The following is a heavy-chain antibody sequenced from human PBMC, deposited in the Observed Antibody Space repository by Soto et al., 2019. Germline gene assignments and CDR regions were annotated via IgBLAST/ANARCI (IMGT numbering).Heavy chain of an antibody. CDR1: GGSVSSGSYY. CDR2: IYYSGST. Sequence: SDTLSLTCTVSGGSVSSGSYYWSWIRQPPGKGLEWIGYIYYSGSTNYNPSLKSRVTISVDTSKNQFSLKLSSVTAADTAVYYCARESPVADFWSGIGGMDVWGQGTTVTVSS. J-gene: IGHJ6*02. CDR3: ARESPVADFWSGIGGMDV. D-gene: IGHD3-3*01. V-gene: IGHV4-61*01.